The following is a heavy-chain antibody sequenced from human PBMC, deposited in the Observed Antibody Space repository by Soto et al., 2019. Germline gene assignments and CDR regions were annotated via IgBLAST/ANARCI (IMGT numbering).Heavy chain of an antibody. Sequence: QVQLHQWGAGLLKPSETLSLACSIYSGSFSGYYWGWIRQPPGKGLEWIGAISQSGNTNYSPSLKIRVSISIDTSKKQFSLNLASVSAADTAVYYCARAPKVSGSSQTRPDFWGQGTLVTVSS. D-gene: IGHD6-6*01. CDR3: ARAPKVSGSSQTRPDF. CDR1: SGSFSGYY. CDR2: ISQSGNT. V-gene: IGHV4-34*01. J-gene: IGHJ4*02.